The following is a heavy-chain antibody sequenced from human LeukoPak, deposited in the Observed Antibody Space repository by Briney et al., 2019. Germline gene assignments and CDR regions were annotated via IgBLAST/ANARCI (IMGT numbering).Heavy chain of an antibody. CDR3: ARDYLKVVVAGTAPSAGHMDY. D-gene: IGHD2-15*01. Sequence: GASVKVSCKASGYTSTSYYMHWVRQAPGQGLEWMGIINPSGGSTSYAQKFQGRVTMTRDTSTSTVYMELSSLRSEDMAVYYCARDYLKVVVAGTAPSAGHMDYWGQGTLVTVSS. CDR2: INPSGGST. CDR1: GYTSTSYY. V-gene: IGHV1-46*01. J-gene: IGHJ4*02.